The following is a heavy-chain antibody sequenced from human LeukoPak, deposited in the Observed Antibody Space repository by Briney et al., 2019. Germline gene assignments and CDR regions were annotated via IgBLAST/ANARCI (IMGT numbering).Heavy chain of an antibody. CDR1: GFTFRNYG. Sequence: GRSLRLSCAASGFTFRNYGMHWVRQAPGKGLEWVAIIWYDGSKNYYADSVKGRFTISRDNFNNTLYLQMNSLRAEDTSLYYCARAPYTTGRSFYFDSWGQGTLVTVSS. V-gene: IGHV3-33*01. CDR3: ARAPYTTGRSFYFDS. CDR2: IWYDGSKN. D-gene: IGHD2-2*02. J-gene: IGHJ4*02.